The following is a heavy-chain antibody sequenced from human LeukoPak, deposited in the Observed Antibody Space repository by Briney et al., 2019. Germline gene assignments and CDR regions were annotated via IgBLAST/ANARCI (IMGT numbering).Heavy chain of an antibody. CDR3: ARALYGDYVAGRSWYFDL. V-gene: IGHV3-74*01. CDR2: ISSDAITT. Sequence: GGSLRLSCAASGFTFSSYWMHWARQAPGKGLVWVSRISSDAITTTYADSVKGRFTISRDNARNTLYLQMNSLRAEDTAVYYCARALYGDYVAGRSWYFDLWGRGTLVTASS. CDR1: GFTFSSYW. J-gene: IGHJ2*01. D-gene: IGHD4-17*01.